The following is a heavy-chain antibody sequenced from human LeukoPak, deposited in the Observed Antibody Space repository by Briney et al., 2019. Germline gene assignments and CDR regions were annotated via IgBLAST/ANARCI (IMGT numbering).Heavy chain of an antibody. CDR2: ISYDGSNK. D-gene: IGHD3-22*01. Sequence: GGSLRLSCAASGFTFGTYGMHWVRQAPGKGLEWVAGISYDGSNKYYADSVKGRFTISRDNSKNTLYLQMNSLRAEDTAMYYCVRQYSYDSSGYYPWDYWGQGTLVTVSS. V-gene: IGHV3-30*03. CDR1: GFTFGTYG. CDR3: VRQYSYDSSGYYPWDY. J-gene: IGHJ4*02.